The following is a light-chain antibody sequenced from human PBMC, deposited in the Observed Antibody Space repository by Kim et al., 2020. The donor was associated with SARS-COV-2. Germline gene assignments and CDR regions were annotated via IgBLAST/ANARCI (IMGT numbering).Light chain of an antibody. J-gene: IGKJ5*01. V-gene: IGKV3-11*01. Sequence: SLSPGERATLSCRASQSISTFVAWYQHRPGQAPRLLIYDASNRATGIPDRFSGSGSGTDFTLTISSLEPVDFAVYYCQQRTNPLTFGQGTRLEIK. CDR3: QQRTNPLT. CDR1: QSISTF. CDR2: DAS.